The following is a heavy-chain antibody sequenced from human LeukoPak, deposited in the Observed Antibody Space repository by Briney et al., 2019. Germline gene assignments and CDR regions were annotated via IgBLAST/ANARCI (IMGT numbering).Heavy chain of an antibody. J-gene: IGHJ4*02. CDR1: GYTFTGYY. D-gene: IGHD6-19*01. V-gene: IGHV1-2*02. CDR3: ARKYSSGWNFDY. Sequence: GASVKVSCKASGYTFTGYYMHWVRQAPGQGLEWMGWIYPNSGGTNYAQKFQGRVTMTRDTSISTAYMELSRLRSDDTAVYYYARKYSSGWNFDYWGQGTLVTVSS. CDR2: IYPNSGGT.